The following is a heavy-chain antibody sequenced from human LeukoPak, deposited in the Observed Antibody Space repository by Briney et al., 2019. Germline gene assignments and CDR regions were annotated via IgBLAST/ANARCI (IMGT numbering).Heavy chain of an antibody. CDR2: MNPNSGNT. D-gene: IGHD3-10*01. CDR3: ARGKVRGRKYYYYMDV. V-gene: IGHV1-8*01. Sequence: GASVKVSCKASGYTFTSYDINWVRQATGQGLEWMGWMNPNSGNTGYAQKFQGRVTMTRNTSIGTAYMELSSLRSEDTAVYYCARGKVRGRKYYYYMDVWGKGTTVTISS. CDR1: GYTFTSYD. J-gene: IGHJ6*03.